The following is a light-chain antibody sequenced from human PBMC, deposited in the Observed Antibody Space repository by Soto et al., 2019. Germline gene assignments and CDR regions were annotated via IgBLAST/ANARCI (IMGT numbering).Light chain of an antibody. V-gene: IGLV3-1*01. Sequence: SYELTQPPSVSVSPGQTASITCSGDKLGDKFASWYQQKAGQSPVLVIYEDRKRPSGIPERFSASNSGDTATLTISGTQAMDEAAYYCQAWDSNPVVFGGGTKLTVL. CDR3: QAWDSNPVV. CDR2: EDR. J-gene: IGLJ2*01. CDR1: KLGDKF.